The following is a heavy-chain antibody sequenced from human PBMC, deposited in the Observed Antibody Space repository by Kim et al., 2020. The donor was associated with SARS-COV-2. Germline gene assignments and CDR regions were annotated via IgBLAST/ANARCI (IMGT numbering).Heavy chain of an antibody. CDR3: VTGVGWLPDH. CDR2: IHYSGST. Sequence: SETLSLTCSVSGGALSDLYWNWVRQPPGRGLEWIGYIHYSGSTKYNPSLKSRVTIFGDTSKKQFSLKLNSVTAADTAVYYCVTGVGWLPDHWSQGTLVTV. D-gene: IGHD5-18*01. CDR1: GGALSDLY. J-gene: IGHJ5*02. V-gene: IGHV4-59*11.